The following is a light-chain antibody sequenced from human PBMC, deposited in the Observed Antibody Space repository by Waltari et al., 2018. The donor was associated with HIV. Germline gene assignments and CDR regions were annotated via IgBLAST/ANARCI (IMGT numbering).Light chain of an antibody. CDR1: TSDVGGYNY. J-gene: IGLJ1*01. Sequence: QSALTQPASVSGSPGQSITISCTGTTSDVGGYNYFSWYQQHPGKAPKLMIYEVSNRPSGVSNRFSGSKSGSTASLTISGLQAEDEADYYCSSYTRSTVYVFGTGTKVTVL. CDR3: SSYTRSTVYV. V-gene: IGLV2-14*01. CDR2: EVS.